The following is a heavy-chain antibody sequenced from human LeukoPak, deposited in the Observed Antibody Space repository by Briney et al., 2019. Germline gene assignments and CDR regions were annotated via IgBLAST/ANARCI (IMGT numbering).Heavy chain of an antibody. CDR2: IYYSGST. CDR3: ARDDYDYVWGSYRYSLDY. J-gene: IGHJ4*02. D-gene: IGHD3-16*02. CDR1: GGSISSYY. Sequence: SETLSLTCTVSGGSISSYYWSWIRQPPGKGLEWIGYIYYSGSTNYNPSLKSRVTISVDTSKNQFSLKLSSVTAADTAVYYCARDDYDYVWGSYRYSLDYWGQGTLVTVSS. V-gene: IGHV4-59*01.